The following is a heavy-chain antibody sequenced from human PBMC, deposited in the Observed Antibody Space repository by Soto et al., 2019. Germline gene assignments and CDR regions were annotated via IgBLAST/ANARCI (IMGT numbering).Heavy chain of an antibody. Sequence: EVQLVESGGGLVQPGRSLRLSCAASGFSFDDYAMHWARQAPGKGLEWVSGIDWNGGTIAYADSVKGRFSISRDNAKVFLYMKIKSLNFEDTPFFYCAKVKDKWSPLVYLDSGGRGTLVSVSS. D-gene: IGHD3-3*01. CDR2: IDWNGGTI. CDR3: AKVKDKWSPLVYLDS. CDR1: GFSFDDYA. J-gene: IGHJ4*02. V-gene: IGHV3-9*01.